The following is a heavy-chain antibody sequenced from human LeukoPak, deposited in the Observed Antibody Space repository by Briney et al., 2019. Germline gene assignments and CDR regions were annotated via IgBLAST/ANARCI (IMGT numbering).Heavy chain of an antibody. CDR1: GGSISSGSYY. Sequence: PSETLSLTCTVSGGSISSGSYYWSWIRQPAGKGLEWIGRIYTSGSTNYNPSLKSRVTISVDTSKNQFSLKLSSVTAADTAVYYCARSISGSGSYRFDPWGQGTLVTVSS. D-gene: IGHD3-10*01. V-gene: IGHV4-61*02. J-gene: IGHJ5*02. CDR3: ARSISGSGSYRFDP. CDR2: IYTSGST.